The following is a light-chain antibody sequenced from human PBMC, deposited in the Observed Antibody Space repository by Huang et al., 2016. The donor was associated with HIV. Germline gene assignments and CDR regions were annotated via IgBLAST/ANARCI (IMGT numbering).Light chain of an antibody. Sequence: EIVLTQSPATLSLSPGDRVTLSCRASQSISTFLAWYQHTPGQAPRLLIYDASTRAAGIPPRFSGSGSGTDFTLTISSLEPEDCAIYYCQQRSNWPPLTFGGGTKVEIK. J-gene: IGKJ4*01. CDR3: QQRSNWPPLT. V-gene: IGKV3-11*01. CDR1: QSISTF. CDR2: DAS.